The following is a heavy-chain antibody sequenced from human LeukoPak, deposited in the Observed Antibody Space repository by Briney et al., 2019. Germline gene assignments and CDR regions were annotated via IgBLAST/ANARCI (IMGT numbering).Heavy chain of an antibody. J-gene: IGHJ4*02. CDR1: GFTFRSCA. V-gene: IGHV3-30*03. CDR3: AIVPAAMHNY. D-gene: IGHD2-2*01. Sequence: GGSLRLSCAASGFTFRSCAMSWVRQAPGKGLEWVAVISYDGSNKYYADSVKGRFTISRDNSKNTLYLQMNSLRAEDTAVYYCAIVPAAMHNYWGQGTLVTVSS. CDR2: ISYDGSNK.